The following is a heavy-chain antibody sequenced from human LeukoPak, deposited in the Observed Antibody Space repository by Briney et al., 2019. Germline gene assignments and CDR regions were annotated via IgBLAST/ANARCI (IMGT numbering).Heavy chain of an antibody. Sequence: SVNVSCKASVGTFTNYAINWVRQAPGQGLEWMGRIIPILAVTNYAQKFQGRVTITAHQTTRTAYMELSSLRSEATAVYYRARGGGVDILTGFQYWGQGTLVTVSS. CDR3: ARGGGVDILTGFQY. CDR2: IIPILAVT. V-gene: IGHV1-69*04. D-gene: IGHD3-9*01. CDR1: VGTFTNYA. J-gene: IGHJ4*02.